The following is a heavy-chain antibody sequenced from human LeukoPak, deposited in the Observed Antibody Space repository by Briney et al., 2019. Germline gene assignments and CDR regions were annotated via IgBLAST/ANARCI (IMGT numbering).Heavy chain of an antibody. CDR3: ARSMSLVYYYYGMDV. Sequence: KPSETLSLTCAVYGGSFSGYYWSWIRQPPGKGLEWIGEINHSGSTNYNPSLKSRVTISVDTSKNQFSLKLSSVTAADTAVYYCARSMSLVYYYYGMDVWGQGTTVTVSS. V-gene: IGHV4-34*01. J-gene: IGHJ6*02. D-gene: IGHD1-26*01. CDR2: INHSGST. CDR1: GGSFSGYY.